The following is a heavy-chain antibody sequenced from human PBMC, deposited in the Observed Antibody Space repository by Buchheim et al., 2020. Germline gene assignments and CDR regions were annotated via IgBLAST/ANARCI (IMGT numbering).Heavy chain of an antibody. Sequence: QVQLVESGGGVVQPGRSLRLSCAASGFTFSSYGMHWVRQAPGKGLEWVAVISYDGSNEYYADSVKGRFTISRDNSKNTVYLQMNSLRAEDTAVFYCAKTNYYGSSGYIDYWGQGTL. J-gene: IGHJ4*02. CDR1: GFTFSSYG. CDR3: AKTNYYGSSGYIDY. D-gene: IGHD3-22*01. CDR2: ISYDGSNE. V-gene: IGHV3-30*18.